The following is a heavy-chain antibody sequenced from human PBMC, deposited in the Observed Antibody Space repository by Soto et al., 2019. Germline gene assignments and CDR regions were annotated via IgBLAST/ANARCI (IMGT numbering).Heavy chain of an antibody. CDR2: IVVVSGST. J-gene: IGHJ6*02. Sequence: SVKVSCKASGFDFGSFGIQFLRQTRGRGLEWIGWIVVVSGSTNYARQLQGRVAISRDMSSSTAYLDLYDLKSDDTAVYFCSADHPHMAMGWPVWGQGTTVTVSS. V-gene: IGHV1-58*02. D-gene: IGHD1-26*01. CDR3: SADHPHMAMGWPV. CDR1: GFDFGSFG.